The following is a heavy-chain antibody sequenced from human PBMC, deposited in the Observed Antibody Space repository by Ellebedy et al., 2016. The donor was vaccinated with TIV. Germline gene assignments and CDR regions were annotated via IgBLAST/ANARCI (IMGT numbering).Heavy chain of an antibody. J-gene: IGHJ4*02. CDR2: LDWDDDK. D-gene: IGHD3-10*01. CDR1: GFLLNTSGMR. Sequence: SGPTLVKPTQTLTLTCTFSGFLLNTSGMRVSWIRHPPVKALEWLARLDWDDDKYYSTSLKTRLTISKDTSKAQVVLTMTNMDPVDTATYYCARLHMVRGILFGPDYWGQGTLVTVSS. V-gene: IGHV2-70*04. CDR3: ARLHMVRGILFGPDY.